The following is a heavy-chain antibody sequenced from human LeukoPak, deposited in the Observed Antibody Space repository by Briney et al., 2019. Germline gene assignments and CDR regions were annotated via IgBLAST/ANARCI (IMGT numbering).Heavy chain of an antibody. V-gene: IGHV3-30*02. CDR2: IRYDGSNK. CDR3: AKEIWPTVTIPGRTYFDY. D-gene: IGHD4-17*01. Sequence: GGSLRLSCAASGFSFSVFWMHWVRQAPGKGLEWVAFIRYDGSNKYYADSVKGRFTISRDNSKNTLYLHMNSLRTEDTAVYYCAKEIWPTVTIPGRTYFDYWGQGTLVTVSS. J-gene: IGHJ4*02. CDR1: GFSFSVFW.